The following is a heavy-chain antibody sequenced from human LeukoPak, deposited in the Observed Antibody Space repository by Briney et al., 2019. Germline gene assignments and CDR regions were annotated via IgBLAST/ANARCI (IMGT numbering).Heavy chain of an antibody. Sequence: PGGSLRLSCAASGFTFSSFSMNWVRQAPGKGLEWISYISSSSSLTYYADSVKGRFTISRDNAKNSLYLQMNSLRAEDTAVYYCARVIGSYGDSAYWGQGTLVTVSS. D-gene: IGHD4-17*01. CDR3: ARVIGSYGDSAY. CDR1: GFTFSSFS. J-gene: IGHJ4*02. V-gene: IGHV3-48*04. CDR2: ISSSSSLT.